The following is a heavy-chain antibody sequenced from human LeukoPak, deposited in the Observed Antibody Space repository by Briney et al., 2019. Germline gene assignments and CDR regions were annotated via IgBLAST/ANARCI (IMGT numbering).Heavy chain of an antibody. CDR1: GYTFTSYG. CDR2: ISIYNGNT. J-gene: IGHJ5*02. V-gene: IGHV1-18*01. Sequence: ASVKVSCKSSGYTFTSYGISWVRQAPGQGLEWMGWISIYNGNTDYAQKLRGRVTMTTDTSTSTAYLELRGLRSDDTAVYYCARITYDFWSGYYMPDDPWGQGTLVTVSS. D-gene: IGHD3-3*01. CDR3: ARITYDFWSGYYMPDDP.